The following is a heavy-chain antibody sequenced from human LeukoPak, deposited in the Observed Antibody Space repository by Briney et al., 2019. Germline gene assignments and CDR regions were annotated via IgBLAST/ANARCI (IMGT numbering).Heavy chain of an antibody. V-gene: IGHV3-7*01. D-gene: IGHD3-22*01. CDR3: ARVGSSGYFSPYFDY. Sequence: GGSLRFSCAASGFTISSYWMSCVRQAPGKGLEWVANIKQDGSEKYYVDSVKGRFTISRDNAKNSLYLQMNSLRAEDTAVYYCARVGSSGYFSPYFDYWGQGTLVTVSS. J-gene: IGHJ4*02. CDR1: GFTISSYW. CDR2: IKQDGSEK.